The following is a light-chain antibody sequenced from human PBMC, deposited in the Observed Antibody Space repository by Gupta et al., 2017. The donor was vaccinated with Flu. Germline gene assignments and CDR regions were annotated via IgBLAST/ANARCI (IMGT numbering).Light chain of an antibody. J-gene: IGLJ2*01. CDR3: NARTSTTTLV. CDR2: DVT. V-gene: IGLV2-14*01. CDR1: TEVGSYNY. Sequence: TEVGSYNYVSWYHPHPGQPHNLLIYDVTNRPAGVASRFSASKSGDTASLTISGRQAEDEADYYYNARTSTTTLVFGGGTNLTVL.